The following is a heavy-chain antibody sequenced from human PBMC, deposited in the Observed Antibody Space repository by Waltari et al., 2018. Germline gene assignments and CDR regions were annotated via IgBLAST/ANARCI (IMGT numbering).Heavy chain of an antibody. CDR3: ARAYSGSYYRYFEY. Sequence: EVQLVESGGGLVQPGGSLRLSCAASGFIFSNYERNWVRPTPGKGLELVSDVSVSGKTMYNVDSVKGRFTISRDNAKNSLHLQMNSLRAEDTAVYYCARAYSGSYYRYFEYWGQGALVTVSS. D-gene: IGHD1-26*01. CDR1: GFIFSNYE. V-gene: IGHV3-48*03. CDR2: VSVSGKTM. J-gene: IGHJ1*01.